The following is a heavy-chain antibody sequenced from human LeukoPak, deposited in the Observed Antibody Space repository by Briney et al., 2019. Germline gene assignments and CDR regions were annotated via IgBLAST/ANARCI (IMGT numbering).Heavy chain of an antibody. CDR3: ARLGSYGPYYYYYMDV. Sequence: GESLKISCKGSGYSFTSYWIGWVRQMPGKGLEWMGIIYPGDSDTRYSPSFQGQVTISADKSISTAYLQWSSLKASDTAMYYCARLGSYGPYYYYYMDVWGKGTTVTISS. V-gene: IGHV5-51*01. D-gene: IGHD3-10*01. CDR2: IYPGDSDT. J-gene: IGHJ6*03. CDR1: GYSFTSYW.